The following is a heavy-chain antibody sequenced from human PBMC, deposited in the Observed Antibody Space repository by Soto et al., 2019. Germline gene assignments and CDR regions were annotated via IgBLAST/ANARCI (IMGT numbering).Heavy chain of an antibody. CDR2: IIPIYGTT. D-gene: IGHD2-15*01. Sequence: QVQLVQSGAEVKKPGSSVKVSCKASGGTFSSYAISWLRRAPGQGLEWMGGIIPIYGTTNYAQKFQDRVTITADESTSTAYMELSSLTSEDTAVYYCARDLGGGSAGSCRHNWFDPWGQGTLVTVSS. V-gene: IGHV1-69*01. CDR1: GGTFSSYA. J-gene: IGHJ5*02. CDR3: ARDLGGGSAGSCRHNWFDP.